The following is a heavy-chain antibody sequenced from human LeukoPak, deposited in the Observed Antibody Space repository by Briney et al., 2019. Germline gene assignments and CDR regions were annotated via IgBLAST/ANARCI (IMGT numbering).Heavy chain of an antibody. CDR2: IYPGDSDT. Sequence: GESLKISCRDFGYSFTNYWIGWVRQMPGKGLEWMGIIYPGDSDTRYSPSFQGQVTISADKSISTAYLQWSSLKASDTAMYYCARNYGSGSYYNRYYYYYGMDVWGQGTTVTVSS. D-gene: IGHD3-10*01. CDR1: GYSFTNYW. CDR3: ARNYGSGSYYNRYYYYYGMDV. V-gene: IGHV5-51*01. J-gene: IGHJ6*02.